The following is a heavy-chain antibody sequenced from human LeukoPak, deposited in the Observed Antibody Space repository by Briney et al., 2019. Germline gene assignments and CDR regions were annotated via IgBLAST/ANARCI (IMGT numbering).Heavy chain of an antibody. Sequence: SETLSLTCTVSGGSISSSSYYWGWIRQPPGKGLEWIGSIYYSGSTYYNPSLKSRVTISVDTSKNQFPLKLSSVTAADTAVYYCARGDCDGDCYQDYWGQGTLVTVSS. CDR2: IYYSGST. J-gene: IGHJ4*02. CDR3: ARGDCDGDCYQDY. CDR1: GGSISSSSYY. D-gene: IGHD2-21*02. V-gene: IGHV4-39*06.